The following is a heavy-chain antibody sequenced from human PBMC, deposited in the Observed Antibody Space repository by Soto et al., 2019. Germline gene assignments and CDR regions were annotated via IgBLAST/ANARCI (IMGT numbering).Heavy chain of an antibody. V-gene: IGHV5-51*01. CDR3: ARSRRGAYSSGWYSPSGYYNYGIDV. Sequence: GESLKISCKTSGFGFSNYWIGWVRQMPGKGLEWMGIIYPGDSDTRYSPSFQGQVTISADKSISTAYLQWTSLKASDTAMYYCARSRRGAYSSGWYSPSGYYNYGIDVWGQGTKVTVSS. J-gene: IGHJ6*02. D-gene: IGHD6-19*01. CDR1: GFGFSNYW. CDR2: IYPGDSDT.